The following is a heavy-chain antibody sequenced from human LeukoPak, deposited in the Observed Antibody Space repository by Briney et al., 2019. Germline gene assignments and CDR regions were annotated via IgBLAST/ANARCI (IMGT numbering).Heavy chain of an antibody. CDR3: ARGYGFDY. CDR2: TCYRSKLYN. D-gene: IGHD2-15*01. V-gene: IGHV6-1*01. CDR1: GDSVSGNTTA. Sequence: SQTLSLTCAISGDSVSGNTTAWNWIRQSPSRGLEWLGRTCYRSKLYNDYAVSVKSRITINPDTSKNQFSLQLNSVTPEDTAVYYCARGYGFDYWGQGILVTVSS. J-gene: IGHJ4*02.